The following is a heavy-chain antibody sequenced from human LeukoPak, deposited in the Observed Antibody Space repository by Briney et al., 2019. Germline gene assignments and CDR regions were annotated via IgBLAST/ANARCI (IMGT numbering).Heavy chain of an antibody. J-gene: IGHJ4*02. Sequence: GGSLRLSCAASGFTFGSYAMSWVRQAPGKGLEWVSASGSGGSTYYADSVKGRFTISRDNSKNTLYLQMNSLRAEDTAVYYCARDHGFGELLIDYWGQGTLVTVSS. CDR1: GFTFGSYA. V-gene: IGHV3-23*01. CDR3: ARDHGFGELLIDY. CDR2: SGSGGST. D-gene: IGHD3-10*01.